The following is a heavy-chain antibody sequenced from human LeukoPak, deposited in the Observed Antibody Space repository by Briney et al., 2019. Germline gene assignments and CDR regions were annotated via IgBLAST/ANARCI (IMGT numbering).Heavy chain of an antibody. CDR3: ARADSSYYYYYMDV. CDR2: IYHSGST. V-gene: IGHV4-34*01. Sequence: SETLSLTCAVYGESFSGYSWSWFRQPPGKGLEWIGEIYHSGSTNYNPSLKSRVTISVDKSKNQFSLKLSSVTAADTAVYYCARADSSYYYYYMDVWGKGTTVTVSS. J-gene: IGHJ6*03. CDR1: GESFSGYS. D-gene: IGHD3-22*01.